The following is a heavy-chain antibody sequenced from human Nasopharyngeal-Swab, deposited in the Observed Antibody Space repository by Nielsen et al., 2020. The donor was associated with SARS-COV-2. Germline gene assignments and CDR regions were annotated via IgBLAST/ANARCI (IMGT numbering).Heavy chain of an antibody. CDR1: GYTFTSYY. Sequence: ASVKVSCKASGYTFTSYYMHWVRQAPGQGLEWMGIINPSGGSTRYAQKFQGSVTMTRDTSTSTVYMELSSLRSEDTAVYSCARGGAEYYDNTEGLDYWGPGTLVIVSS. D-gene: IGHD2/OR15-2a*01. V-gene: IGHV1-46*01. CDR3: ARGGAEYYDNTEGLDY. J-gene: IGHJ4*02. CDR2: INPSGGST.